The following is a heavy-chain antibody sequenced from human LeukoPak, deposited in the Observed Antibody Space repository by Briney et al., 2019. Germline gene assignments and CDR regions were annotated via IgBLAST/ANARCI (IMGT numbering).Heavy chain of an antibody. J-gene: IGHJ2*01. CDR3: ARVHYYGSGNNYNERYFDH. Sequence: GGSLRLSCAASGFTFDDYGMTWVRQAPGKGLEWVSHINWSGGSTGYADSVKGRFTISRDNAQNSLYLQMNRLRAEDTALYYCARVHYYGSGNNYNERYFDHWGRGTLVTVSS. V-gene: IGHV3-20*04. CDR1: GFTFDDYG. D-gene: IGHD3-10*01. CDR2: INWSGGST.